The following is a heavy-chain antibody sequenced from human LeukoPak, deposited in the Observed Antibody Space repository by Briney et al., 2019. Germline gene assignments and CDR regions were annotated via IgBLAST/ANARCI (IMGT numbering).Heavy chain of an antibody. J-gene: IGHJ4*02. CDR1: GYTFTGYY. V-gene: IGHV1-2*02. CDR3: ARDLNAPYYYDSSGYYYFDY. D-gene: IGHD3-22*01. Sequence: ASVKVSCKASGYTFTGYYMHSVRQAPGQGLEWMGWINPNSGGTNYAQKFQGRVTMTRDTSISTACMELSRLRSDDTAVYYCARDLNAPYYYDSSGYYYFDYWGQGTLVTVSS. CDR2: INPNSGGT.